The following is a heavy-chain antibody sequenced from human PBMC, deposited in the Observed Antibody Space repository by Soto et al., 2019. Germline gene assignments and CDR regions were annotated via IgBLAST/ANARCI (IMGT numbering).Heavy chain of an antibody. CDR2: INHSGNI. CDR1: GGSFSGYY. V-gene: IGHV4-34*01. Sequence: SETLSLTCGVYGGSFSGYYWSWIRQPPGKGLEWIGEINHSGNINYNRPLKSRVTISVDTSKNQFLLNLGSVTAADTAVYYCAGWRFGTKDFDVWGQGTVVTVSS. J-gene: IGHJ4*02. CDR3: AGWRFGTKDFDV. D-gene: IGHD3-10*01.